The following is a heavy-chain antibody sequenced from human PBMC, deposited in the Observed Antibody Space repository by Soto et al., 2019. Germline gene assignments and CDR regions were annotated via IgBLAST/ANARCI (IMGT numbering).Heavy chain of an antibody. CDR3: AGSSIAVAGPFDY. J-gene: IGHJ4*02. CDR1: GYRFTTYW. CDR2: IQPGDSDT. V-gene: IGHV5-51*01. D-gene: IGHD6-19*01. Sequence: GESLKISCKGSGYRFTTYWIGWVRQKPGRGLEWMGIIQPGDSDTRYSPSFQGQVTISADKSISTAYLQWSSLKASDTAIYYCAGSSIAVAGPFDYWGQGTLVTVSS.